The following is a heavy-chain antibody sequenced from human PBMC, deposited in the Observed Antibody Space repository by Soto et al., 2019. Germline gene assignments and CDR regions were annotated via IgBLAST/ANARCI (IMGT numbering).Heavy chain of an antibody. V-gene: IGHV3-30*18. D-gene: IGHD2-21*01. CDR2: ISNDGSDK. CDR1: GFTFNNYG. CDR3: ADDQGISASHGID. J-gene: IGHJ3*01. Sequence: QVQLVESGGGVVQPGRSLRLSCAASGFTFNNYGMNWVRQAPGKGLEWVAGISNDGSDKYYADSVKGRLTISRDNSKNTLYLQMSSLRAEDTAVYCSADDQGISASHGIDWGQGTMVTVSS.